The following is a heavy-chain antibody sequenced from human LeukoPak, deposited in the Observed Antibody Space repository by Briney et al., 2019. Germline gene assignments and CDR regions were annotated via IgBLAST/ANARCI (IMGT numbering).Heavy chain of an antibody. CDR2: IYTSGST. Sequence: SETLSLTCTVSGGSISSYYWSWIRQPAGKGLEWIGHIYTSGSTNYNPSLKSRVTISVDTSKIQFSLKLSSVTAADTAVYYCARLALQEVGATQTYYLDYWGQGTLVTVSS. D-gene: IGHD1-26*01. J-gene: IGHJ4*02. V-gene: IGHV4-4*07. CDR3: ARLALQEVGATQTYYLDY. CDR1: GGSISSYY.